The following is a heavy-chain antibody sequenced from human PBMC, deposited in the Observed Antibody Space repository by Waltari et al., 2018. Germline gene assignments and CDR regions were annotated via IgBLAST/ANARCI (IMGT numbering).Heavy chain of an antibody. D-gene: IGHD3-16*01. V-gene: IGHV4-61*02. CDR3: ARDWGGLYYFDY. J-gene: IGHJ4*02. Sequence: QVQLQESGPGLVKPSQTLSLTCTVSVGSISSGSYYWSWIRQPAGKGLEWIGRIYTSGSTNYNPSLKSRVTISVDTSKNQFSLKLSSVTAADTAVYYCARDWGGLYYFDYWGQGTLVTVSS. CDR1: VGSISSGSYY. CDR2: IYTSGST.